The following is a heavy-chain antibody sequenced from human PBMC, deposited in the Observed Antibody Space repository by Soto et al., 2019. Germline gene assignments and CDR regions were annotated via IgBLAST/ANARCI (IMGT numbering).Heavy chain of an antibody. D-gene: IGHD3-16*01. J-gene: IGHJ5*02. CDR2: IYYSGST. Sequence: TLSLTCTVSGGSISSGGYYRSWIRQHPGKGLEWIGYIYYSGSTYYNPSLKSRVTISVDTSKNQFSLKLSSVTAADTAVYYCARDGALGGYSIWFDPWGEATLVTVSS. CDR3: ARDGALGGYSIWFDP. V-gene: IGHV4-31*03. CDR1: GGSISSGGYY.